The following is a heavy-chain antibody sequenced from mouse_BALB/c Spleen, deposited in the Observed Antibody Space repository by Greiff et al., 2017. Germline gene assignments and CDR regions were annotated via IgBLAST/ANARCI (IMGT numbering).Heavy chain of an antibody. V-gene: IGHV1-63*02. CDR1: GYTFTNYW. CDR2: IYPGGGYT. Sequence: QVQLKESGAELVRPGTSVKISCKASGYTFTNYWLGWVKQRPGHGLEWIGDIYPGGGYTNYNEKFKGKATLTADTSSSTAYMQLSSLTSEDSAVYFCARAYGSSYAMDYWGQGTSVTVSS. D-gene: IGHD1-1*01. CDR3: ARAYGSSYAMDY. J-gene: IGHJ4*01.